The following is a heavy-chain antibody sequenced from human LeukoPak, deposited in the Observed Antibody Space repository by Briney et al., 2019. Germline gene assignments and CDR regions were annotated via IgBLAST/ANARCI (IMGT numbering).Heavy chain of an antibody. J-gene: IGHJ6*03. CDR2: IHNSGST. CDR1: GGSISSYH. CDR3: ARERGPSEWLRDYSYYYIDV. V-gene: IGHV4-59*01. D-gene: IGHD3-3*01. Sequence: SETLSLTCNVSGGSISSYHWTWLRQPPGKGMEWIGYIHNSGSTNYNPSLKSRLTISVDTSKKQFSLKLSSVTAADTAVYYCARERGPSEWLRDYSYYYIDVWGKGTTVTVSS.